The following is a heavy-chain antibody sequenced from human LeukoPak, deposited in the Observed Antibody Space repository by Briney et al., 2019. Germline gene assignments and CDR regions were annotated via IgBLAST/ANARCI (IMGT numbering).Heavy chain of an antibody. CDR2: IHYSGVT. Sequence: SETLSLTCTVSGGSISSSSFFWGWIRQPPGQGLEWIAAIHYSGVTHYNPSLKSRVTISADTSRNQFSLKLNSVTATDTAVYYCARLGHCSGGGSCHHDYWGQGTLVTASS. CDR3: ARLGHCSGGGSCHHDY. D-gene: IGHD2-15*01. V-gene: IGHV4-39*01. J-gene: IGHJ4*02. CDR1: GGSISSSSFF.